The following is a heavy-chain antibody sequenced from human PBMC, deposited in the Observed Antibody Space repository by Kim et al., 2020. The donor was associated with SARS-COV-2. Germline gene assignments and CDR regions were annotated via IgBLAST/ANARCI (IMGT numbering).Heavy chain of an antibody. V-gene: IGHV4-31*03. Sequence: SETLSLTCTVSGGSISSGGYYWSWIRQHPGKGLEWIGYIYYSGSTYYNPSLKSRVTISVDTSKNQFSLKLSSVTAADTAVYYCARDGIRLWFGELNFYYGMDVWGQGTTVTVSS. CDR1: GGSISSGGYY. CDR2: IYYSGST. D-gene: IGHD3-10*01. J-gene: IGHJ6*02. CDR3: ARDGIRLWFGELNFYYGMDV.